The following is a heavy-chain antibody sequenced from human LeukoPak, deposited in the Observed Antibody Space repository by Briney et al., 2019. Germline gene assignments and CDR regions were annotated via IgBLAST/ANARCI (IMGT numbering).Heavy chain of an antibody. Sequence: ASVKVSCKASGYTCTGYYMHSVRQAPGQGLEWMGWINPNSGGTNYAQKFQGWVTMTRDTSISTAYMELSRLRSDDTAVYYCARGLGSSWYYFDYWGQGTLVTVSS. D-gene: IGHD6-13*01. V-gene: IGHV1-2*04. CDR1: GYTCTGYY. CDR2: INPNSGGT. J-gene: IGHJ4*02. CDR3: ARGLGSSWYYFDY.